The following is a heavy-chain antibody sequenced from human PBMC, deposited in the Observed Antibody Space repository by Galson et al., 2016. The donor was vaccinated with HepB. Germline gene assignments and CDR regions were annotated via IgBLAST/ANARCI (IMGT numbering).Heavy chain of an antibody. CDR2: IIPVFGII. V-gene: IGHV1-69*13. Sequence: SVKVSCKVPGDTFSSHGVSWVRQAPGQGLEWMGGIIPVFGIINYAQKFQGRVTLTADESTSTAYMELSSLGSEDTAVYYCAGGRIARFGELVYFEYWGQGTLVAVTS. J-gene: IGHJ4*02. D-gene: IGHD3-10*01. CDR1: GDTFSSHG. CDR3: AGGRIARFGELVYFEY.